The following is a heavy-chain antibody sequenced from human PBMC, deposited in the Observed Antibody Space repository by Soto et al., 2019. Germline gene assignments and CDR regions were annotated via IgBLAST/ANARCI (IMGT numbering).Heavy chain of an antibody. D-gene: IGHD3-16*01. CDR2: ISGSGVNT. Sequence: GGSLRLSCAASGFTFSTFAMIWVRQAPGKGLELVAAISGSGVNTFYADAVKGRFTISRDNSNIILYLQMTGLRAEYSGVYHCAKAVYTGPDYGFDTWGQGSLVTVSS. V-gene: IGHV3-23*01. J-gene: IGHJ1*01. CDR1: GFTFSTFA. CDR3: AKAVYTGPDYGFDT.